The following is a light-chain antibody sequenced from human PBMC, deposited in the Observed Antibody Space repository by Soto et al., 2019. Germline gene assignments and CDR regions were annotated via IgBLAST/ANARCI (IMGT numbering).Light chain of an antibody. CDR1: RSDVGGYNY. CDR2: DVS. CDR3: SAYTSSSLYV. Sequence: QSVLTQPASVSGSHGQSITISCTGPRSDVGGYNYVSWYQHHPGKAPKLMIYDVSNRPSGVSNRFSGSKSGITASLTISGLQAEDEADYYCSAYTSSSLYVFATGTKVTVL. J-gene: IGLJ1*01. V-gene: IGLV2-14*03.